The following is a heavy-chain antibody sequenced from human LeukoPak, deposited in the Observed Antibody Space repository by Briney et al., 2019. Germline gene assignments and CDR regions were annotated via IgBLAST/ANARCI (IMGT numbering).Heavy chain of an antibody. Sequence: KPGESLMISCKGSGSPFTSYWISWVRQLPGKGLEWMGRIDPSDSYTNYSPSFQGHVTISADKSISTAYLQWSSLKASDTAMYYCARGGAGSGWDYFDYWGQGTLVTVSS. D-gene: IGHD6-19*01. CDR3: ARGGAGSGWDYFDY. CDR1: GSPFTSYW. J-gene: IGHJ4*02. CDR2: IDPSDSYT. V-gene: IGHV5-10-1*01.